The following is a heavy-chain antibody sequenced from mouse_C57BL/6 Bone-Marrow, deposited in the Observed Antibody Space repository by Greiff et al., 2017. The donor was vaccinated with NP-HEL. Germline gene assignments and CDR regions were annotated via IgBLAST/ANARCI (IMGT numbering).Heavy chain of an antibody. Sequence: VQLQQPGAELVRPGTSVKLSCKASGYTFPSYWMHWVKQRPGQGLEWIGVIDPSDSYTNYNQKFKGKATLTVDTSSSTAYMQLSSLTSEDSAVYYCAREELLLNFDYWGQGTTLTVSS. CDR3: AREELLLNFDY. V-gene: IGHV1-59*01. CDR2: IDPSDSYT. D-gene: IGHD2-12*01. J-gene: IGHJ2*01. CDR1: GYTFPSYW.